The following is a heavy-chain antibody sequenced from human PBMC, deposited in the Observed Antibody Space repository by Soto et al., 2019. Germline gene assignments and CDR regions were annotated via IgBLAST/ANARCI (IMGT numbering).Heavy chain of an antibody. D-gene: IGHD6-13*01. CDR3: VRESAPSGPNYFDT. J-gene: IGHJ5*02. Sequence: GESLKISCKGSGYNFGSDWIGWVRQMPGKGLEWMGIIQPGGSDLRYNPSLKGRVTVSVDRSKNQFSLKLDSVSAADTAIYYCVRESAPSGPNYFDTWGPGTLVTVSS. CDR1: GYNFGSDW. V-gene: IGHV5-51*01. CDR2: IQPGGSDL.